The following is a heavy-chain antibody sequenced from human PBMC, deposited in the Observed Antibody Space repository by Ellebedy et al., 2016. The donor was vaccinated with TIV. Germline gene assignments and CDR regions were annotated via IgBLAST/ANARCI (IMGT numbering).Heavy chain of an antibody. Sequence: MPGGSLRLSCTVSGYSISSGYYWGWLRQPPGKGLDWIGSIYHSGSTYYNPSPKSRVTISVDTSKNQFFLKLSFVTAADTAVYYCARDRGAASFDPWGQGTLVTVSS. D-gene: IGHD6-25*01. J-gene: IGHJ5*02. CDR1: GYSISSGYY. V-gene: IGHV4-38-2*02. CDR3: ARDRGAASFDP. CDR2: IYHSGST.